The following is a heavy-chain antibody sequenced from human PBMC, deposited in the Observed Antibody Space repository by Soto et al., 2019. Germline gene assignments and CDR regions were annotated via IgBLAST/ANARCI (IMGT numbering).Heavy chain of an antibody. CDR1: GFTFDDYA. Sequence: EVQLVESGGGLVQPGRSLRLSCAASGFTFDDYAMHWVRQAPGKGPEWVSGISWNSGSIGYADSVKGRFTISRDNAKNSLYLQMNSLRAEDTALYYCASVMNYEGNYFDYWGQGTLVTVSS. V-gene: IGHV3-9*01. D-gene: IGHD1-7*01. J-gene: IGHJ4*02. CDR2: ISWNSGSI. CDR3: ASVMNYEGNYFDY.